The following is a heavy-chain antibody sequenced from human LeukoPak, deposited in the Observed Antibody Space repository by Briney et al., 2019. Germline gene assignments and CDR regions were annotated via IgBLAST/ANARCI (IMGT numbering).Heavy chain of an antibody. CDR2: ISSSSSYI. Sequence: GGSLRLSCAASGFTFSSYSMNWVRQAPGKGLEWVSSISSSSSYIYYADSVKGRFTISRDNAKNSLYLQMNSLRAEDTAVYYCARVVYGDYEYYFDYWGQGTLVTVSS. D-gene: IGHD4-17*01. V-gene: IGHV3-21*01. CDR1: GFTFSSYS. CDR3: ARVVYGDYEYYFDY. J-gene: IGHJ4*02.